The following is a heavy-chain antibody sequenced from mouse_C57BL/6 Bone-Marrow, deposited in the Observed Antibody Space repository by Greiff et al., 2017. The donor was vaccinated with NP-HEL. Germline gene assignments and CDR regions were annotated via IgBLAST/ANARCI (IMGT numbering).Heavy chain of an antibody. D-gene: IGHD1-1*01. V-gene: IGHV1-76*01. CDR1: GYTFTDYY. CDR2: IYPGSGNT. J-gene: IGHJ4*01. CDR3: ARPYYYGSRCYAMDY. Sequence: QVQLQQSGAELVRPGASVKLSCKASGYTFTDYYINWVKQRPGQGLEWIARIYPGSGNTYYNEKFKGKATLTAEKSSSTAYMQLSSLTSEDSAVYFCARPYYYGSRCYAMDYWGQGTSVTVSS.